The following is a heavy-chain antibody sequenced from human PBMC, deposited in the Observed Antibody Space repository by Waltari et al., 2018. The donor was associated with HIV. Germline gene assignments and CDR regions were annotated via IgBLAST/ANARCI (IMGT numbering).Heavy chain of an antibody. CDR3: ARTFRGKGFDY. CDR2: IYYSGST. V-gene: IGHV4-59*01. Sequence: QVQLQESGPGLVKPSETLSLSCTVSTGSISSYYWSWIRQPPGKGLEWIGYIYYSGSTSYNPSLKSRVTISVDTSKNQFSLNLSSVTAADTAVYYCARTFRGKGFDYWGQGTLVSVSS. CDR1: TGSISSYY. J-gene: IGHJ4*02. D-gene: IGHD3-16*01.